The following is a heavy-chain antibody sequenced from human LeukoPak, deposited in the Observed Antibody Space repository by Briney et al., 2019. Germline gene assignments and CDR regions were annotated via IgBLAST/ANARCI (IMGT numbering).Heavy chain of an antibody. V-gene: IGHV4-39*07. D-gene: IGHD3-22*01. Sequence: SETLSLTCTVSGGSISSSSYYWGWIRQPPGKGLEWIGEIYHSGSTNYNPSLKSRGTISVDKSKNQFSLKLSSVTGADTALYYCARLGDSSGYYAFDYWGQGTLVTVSS. CDR3: ARLGDSSGYYAFDY. CDR1: GGSISSSSYY. CDR2: IYHSGST. J-gene: IGHJ4*02.